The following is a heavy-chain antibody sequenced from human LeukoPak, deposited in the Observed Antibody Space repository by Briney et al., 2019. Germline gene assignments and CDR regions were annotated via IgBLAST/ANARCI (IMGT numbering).Heavy chain of an antibody. CDR1: GFTFSSYV. CDR3: ARGREGSTLTLAFDI. V-gene: IGHV3-23*01. CDR2: ISGGGDST. Sequence: PGGSLRLSCAASGFTFSSYVMSWVRQAPGKGLEWVSAISGGGDSTYYADSVKGRFTISRDNSKNSLHLQMNSLRAEDTAVYYCARGREGSTLTLAFDIWAKGQWSPSLQ. D-gene: IGHD6-13*01. J-gene: IGHJ3*02.